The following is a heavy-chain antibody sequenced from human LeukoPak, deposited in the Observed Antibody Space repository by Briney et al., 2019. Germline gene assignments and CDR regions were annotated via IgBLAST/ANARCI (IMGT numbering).Heavy chain of an antibody. V-gene: IGHV3-9*01. Sequence: GGSLRLSCAASGFTFDDYAMHGVRRAPGKGLEGVSGISWNSGSIGYADSVKGRFTISRDNAKNSLYLQMNSLRAEDTAVYYCARQRSSWYWGNAFDIWGQGTMVTVSS. J-gene: IGHJ3*02. CDR1: GFTFDDYA. CDR2: ISWNSGSI. D-gene: IGHD6-13*01. CDR3: ARQRSSWYWGNAFDI.